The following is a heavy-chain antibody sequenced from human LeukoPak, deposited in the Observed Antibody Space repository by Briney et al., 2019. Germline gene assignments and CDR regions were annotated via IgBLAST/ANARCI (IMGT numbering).Heavy chain of an antibody. D-gene: IGHD3-9*01. Sequence: ASVKVSCKASGYTFTSYAMHCVRQAPGQRLEWMGWINAGNGNTKYSQKFQGRVTITRDTSASTAYMELSSLRSEDTAVYYCARVGTRYYDIQPLFDYWGQGTLVTVSS. CDR2: INAGNGNT. CDR3: ARVGTRYYDIQPLFDY. V-gene: IGHV1-3*01. J-gene: IGHJ4*02. CDR1: GYTFTSYA.